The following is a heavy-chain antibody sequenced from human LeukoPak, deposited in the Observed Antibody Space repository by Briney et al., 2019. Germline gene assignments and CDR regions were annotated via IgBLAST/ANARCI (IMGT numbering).Heavy chain of an antibody. V-gene: IGHV3-30*02. CDR1: GFTFSTYG. Sequence: PGGSLRLSCGASGFTFSTYGMHWVRQAPGKGLEWVAFIQYDGSNKYYADSVKGRFTISRDNSKSTLYLQMNSLRAEDTAMYYCAKDAWRLGDNWFDPWGQGTLVTVSS. CDR2: IQYDGSNK. CDR3: AKDAWRLGDNWFDP. D-gene: IGHD1-1*01. J-gene: IGHJ5*02.